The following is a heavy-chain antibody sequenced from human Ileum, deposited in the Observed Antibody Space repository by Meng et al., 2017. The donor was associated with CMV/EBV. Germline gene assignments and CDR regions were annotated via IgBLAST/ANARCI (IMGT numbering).Heavy chain of an antibody. CDR1: GGAFSGYY. CDR2: MHHSGTT. D-gene: IGHD6-13*01. Sequence: LPCVVSGGAFSGYYWTWIRQSPGKGLEWLGEMHHSGTTNSNPSVRSRLTMSVDTSKSQVSLKLSSATAADTAVYYCAGFVWGIGFDPWGQGTLVTVSS. V-gene: IGHV4-34*01. CDR3: AGFVWGIGFDP. J-gene: IGHJ5*02.